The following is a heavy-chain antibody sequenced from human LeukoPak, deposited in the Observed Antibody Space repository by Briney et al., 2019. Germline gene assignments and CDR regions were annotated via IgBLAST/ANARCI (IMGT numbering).Heavy chain of an antibody. CDR1: GGSISSYY. CDR3: ARGQSSGYSYGYGIAVAGTLGNWFDP. Sequence: SETLSLTCTVSGGSISSYYWSWIRQPPGKGLEWIGYIYYSGSTNYNPSLKSRVTISVDTSKNQFSLKLSSVTAADTAVYYCARGQSSGYSYGYGIAVAGTLGNWFDPWGQGTLVTVSS. V-gene: IGHV4-59*12. D-gene: IGHD5-18*01. CDR2: IYYSGST. J-gene: IGHJ5*02.